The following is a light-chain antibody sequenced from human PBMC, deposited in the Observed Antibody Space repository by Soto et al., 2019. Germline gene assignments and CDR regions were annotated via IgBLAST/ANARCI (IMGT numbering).Light chain of an antibody. J-gene: IGKJ1*01. V-gene: IGKV2-30*01. CDR1: QSLEDSDGNTF. Sequence: DVVLTQSPLSLPVTLGQPASISCRSSQSLEDSDGNTFLTWFQQRPGQSPRRLIYRVSTRDSGVPDRFSGSGSGTTFTLKISRVEAEDFAVYYCQQYVSSPWEFGQGTKVDI. CDR2: RVS. CDR3: QQYVSSPWE.